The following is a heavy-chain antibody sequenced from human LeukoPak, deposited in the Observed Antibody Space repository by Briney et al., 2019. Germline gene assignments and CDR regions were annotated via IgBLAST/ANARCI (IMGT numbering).Heavy chain of an antibody. J-gene: IGHJ5*02. D-gene: IGHD6-13*01. CDR2: IIPILGIA. V-gene: IGHV1-69*04. CDR3: ARGPFSSWYLNNWFDP. CDR1: GYTFTSYG. Sequence: GASVRVSCKASGYTFTSYGISWVRQAPGQGLEWMGRIIPILGIANYAQKFQGRVTITADKSTSTAYMELSSLRSEDTAVYYCARGPFSSWYLNNWFDPWGQGTLVTVSS.